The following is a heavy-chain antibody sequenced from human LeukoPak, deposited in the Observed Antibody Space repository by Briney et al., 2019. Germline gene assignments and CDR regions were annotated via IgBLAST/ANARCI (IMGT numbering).Heavy chain of an antibody. CDR2: IWCDGSNK. Sequence: PGRSLRLSCAASGFTFSSYGMHWVRQAPGKGLEWVAVIWCDGSNKYYADSVKGRFTISRDNSKNTLYLQMNSLRAEDTAVYYCARDEGYYDSSGVFDYWGQGTLVTVSS. D-gene: IGHD3-22*01. CDR3: ARDEGYYDSSGVFDY. J-gene: IGHJ4*02. V-gene: IGHV3-33*01. CDR1: GFTFSSYG.